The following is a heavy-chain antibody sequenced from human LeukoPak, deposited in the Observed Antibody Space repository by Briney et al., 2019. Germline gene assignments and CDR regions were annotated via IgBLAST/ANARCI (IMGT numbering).Heavy chain of an antibody. CDR1: GYAFTSYY. CDR2: INPSGGST. V-gene: IGHV1-46*01. Sequence: GASVKVSCKASGYAFTSYYMHWVRQAPGQGLEWMGIINPSGGSTSYAQKFQGRVTMTRDTSTSTVYMELSSLRSEDTAVYYCAREGRPDENPDAFDIWGQGTMVTVSS. CDR3: AREGRPDENPDAFDI. D-gene: IGHD3-10*01. J-gene: IGHJ3*02.